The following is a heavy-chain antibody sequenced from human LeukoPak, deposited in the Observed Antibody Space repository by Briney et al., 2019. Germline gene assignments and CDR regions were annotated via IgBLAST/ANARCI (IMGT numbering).Heavy chain of an antibody. CDR1: GGSISSYY. V-gene: IGHV4-4*07. J-gene: IGHJ5*02. D-gene: IGHD6-13*01. Sequence: SETLSLTCTVSGGSISSYYWSWIRQPAGKGLEWIGRIYTSGSTNYNPSLKSRVTMPVDTSKNQFSLKLSSVTAADTAVYYCAREIAAAGTVSLRWFDPWGQGTLVTVSS. CDR2: IYTSGST. CDR3: AREIAAAGTVSLRWFDP.